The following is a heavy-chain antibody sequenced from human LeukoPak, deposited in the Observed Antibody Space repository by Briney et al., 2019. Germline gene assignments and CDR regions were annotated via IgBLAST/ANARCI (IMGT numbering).Heavy chain of an antibody. Sequence: SETLSLTCTVSGGSISRNYWSWIRKPPGKGLEWIGYIYYSGSTNYNPSLKSRVTISVDTSKNQFSLKLSSVTAADTAVYYCARYYCRSTSCLHFDYWGQGTLVTVSS. V-gene: IGHV4-59*01. CDR3: ARYYCRSTSCLHFDY. D-gene: IGHD2-2*01. CDR2: IYYSGST. CDR1: GGSISRNY. J-gene: IGHJ4*02.